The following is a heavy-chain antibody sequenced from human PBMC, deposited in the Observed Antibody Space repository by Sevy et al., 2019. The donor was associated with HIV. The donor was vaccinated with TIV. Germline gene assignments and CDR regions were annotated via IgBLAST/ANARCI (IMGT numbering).Heavy chain of an antibody. CDR2: IYYTGTT. D-gene: IGHD5-12*01. CDR3: ARAPPVRSGDDSLNWFDP. J-gene: IGHJ5*02. V-gene: IGHV4-59*01. Sequence: SETLSLTCTVSGGSISAYYWTWIRQPPGKRLEYIGYIYYTGTTNYTPSLKSRVTISLDTSKNQFSLKLSSVTAADTAIYYCARAPPVRSGDDSLNWFDPWGQGTLVTVSS. CDR1: GGSISAYY.